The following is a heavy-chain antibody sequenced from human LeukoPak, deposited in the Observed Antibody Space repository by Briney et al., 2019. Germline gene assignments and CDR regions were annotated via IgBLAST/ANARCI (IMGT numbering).Heavy chain of an antibody. V-gene: IGHV3-74*01. CDR2: INGDESST. D-gene: IGHD1-26*01. Sequence: QPWGSLSLSCAASAFTFNTYWRHWVRQVPGRGLEWVSRINGDESSTNYADSVKGRFTISRDNAKDTLYLHMNSLTAEDTAVYYCARGAKWAYYFDYWGQGTLVTVSS. CDR1: AFTFNTYW. J-gene: IGHJ4*02. CDR3: ARGAKWAYYFDY.